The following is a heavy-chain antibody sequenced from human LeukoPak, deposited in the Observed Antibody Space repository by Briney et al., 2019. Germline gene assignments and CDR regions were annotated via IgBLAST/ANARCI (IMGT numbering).Heavy chain of an antibody. CDR2: IYPGDSDT. J-gene: IGHJ4*02. Sequence: GESLKISCKGSGYSFTSYWIGWVRQMPGKGLEWMGIIYPGDSDTRYSPSFQGRVTISADKSISTAYLQWSSLKASDTAMYYCARPTPYYYDSSGYSEKVIDYWGQGTLVTVSS. CDR3: ARPTPYYYDSSGYSEKVIDY. D-gene: IGHD3-22*01. V-gene: IGHV5-51*01. CDR1: GYSFTSYW.